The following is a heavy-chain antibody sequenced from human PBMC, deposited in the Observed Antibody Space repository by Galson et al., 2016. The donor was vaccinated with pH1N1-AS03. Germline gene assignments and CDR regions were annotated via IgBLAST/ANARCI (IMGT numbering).Heavy chain of an antibody. D-gene: IGHD3-22*01. CDR3: ARQDSSGYFHGLDV. Sequence: SLRLSCAASGFTFTTYWMHWVRQAPGRGLVWVSSINNEGTSTRDTDSVRGRLFISRDNVKNTVYLQMNSLRAEDTAVYYCARQDSSGYFHGLDVWGQGTTVTVSS. CDR1: GFTFTTYW. CDR2: INNEGTST. J-gene: IGHJ3*01. V-gene: IGHV3-74*01.